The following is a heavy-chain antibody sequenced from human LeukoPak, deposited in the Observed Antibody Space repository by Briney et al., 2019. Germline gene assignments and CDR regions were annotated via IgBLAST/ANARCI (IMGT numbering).Heavy chain of an antibody. Sequence: GGSLRLSCAASGFTFSHHGMHWVRQAPGKGLEWVSSISSSSSYIYYADSVKGRFTISGDNAKNSLYLQMNSLRAEDTAVYYCARGDYSNYGGDYWGQGTLVTVSS. D-gene: IGHD4-11*01. CDR2: ISSSSSYI. CDR1: GFTFSHHG. V-gene: IGHV3-21*01. CDR3: ARGDYSNYGGDY. J-gene: IGHJ4*02.